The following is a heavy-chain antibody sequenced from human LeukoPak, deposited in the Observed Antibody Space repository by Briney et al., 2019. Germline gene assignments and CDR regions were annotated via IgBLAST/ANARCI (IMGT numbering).Heavy chain of an antibody. Sequence: GASVKVSCKASGYTFTSYYMHWVRQAPGQGLEWMGIINPSGGSTSYAQKFQGRVTMTRDTSTSTVYMELSSLRSEDTAVYYCARGAGMAAASISIDYWGQGTLVTVSS. J-gene: IGHJ4*02. D-gene: IGHD6-13*01. CDR1: GYTFTSYY. CDR2: INPSGGST. CDR3: ARGAGMAAASISIDY. V-gene: IGHV1-46*01.